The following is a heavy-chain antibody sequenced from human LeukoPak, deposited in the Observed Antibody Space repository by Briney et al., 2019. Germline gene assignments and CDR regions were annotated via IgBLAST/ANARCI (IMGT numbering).Heavy chain of an antibody. CDR1: GFTFDDYA. CDR3: AKDGYDSPIYYLDY. V-gene: IGHV3-9*01. J-gene: IGHJ4*02. CDR2: ISWNSGSI. Sequence: GGSLRLSCAASGFTFDDYAMHWVRQAPGKGLEWVSGISWNSGSIGYADSVKGRFTISRDNAKNSLYLQMNSLRAEDTALYYCAKDGYDSPIYYLDYWGQGTLVTVSS. D-gene: IGHD3-22*01.